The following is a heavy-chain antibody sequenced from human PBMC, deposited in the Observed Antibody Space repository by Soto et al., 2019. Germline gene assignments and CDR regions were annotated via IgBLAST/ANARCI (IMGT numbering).Heavy chain of an antibody. Sequence: SETLSLTCAVYGGSFSGYYWSWIRQPPGKGLEWIGEINHSGSTNYNPSLKSRVTISVDTSKNQFSLKLSSVTAADTAVYYCARGRSRYFDWLSYYYYGMDVWGPGTTVTVSS. J-gene: IGHJ6*02. CDR2: INHSGST. V-gene: IGHV4-34*01. CDR3: ARGRSRYFDWLSYYYYGMDV. D-gene: IGHD3-9*01. CDR1: GGSFSGYY.